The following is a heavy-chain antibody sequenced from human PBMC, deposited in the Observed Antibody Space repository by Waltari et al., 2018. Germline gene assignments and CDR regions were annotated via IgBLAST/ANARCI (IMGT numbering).Heavy chain of an antibody. Sequence: EVQLVQSGAEVKKPGESLKISCKGSGYSFTSYWIGWVRQMPGKGLEWMGIIYPGDSDTSYSPSFQGQVTISADKSISTAYLQWSSLKASDTAMYYCAREGLGYCSGGSCYGRAPFDYWGQGTLVTVSS. CDR2: IYPGDSDT. CDR3: AREGLGYCSGGSCYGRAPFDY. J-gene: IGHJ4*02. D-gene: IGHD2-15*01. V-gene: IGHV5-51*01. CDR1: GYSFTSYW.